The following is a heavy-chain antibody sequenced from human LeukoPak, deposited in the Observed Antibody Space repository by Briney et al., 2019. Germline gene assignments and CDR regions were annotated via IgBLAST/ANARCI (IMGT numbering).Heavy chain of an antibody. CDR1: GFTVSSKY. Sequence: GGSLRLSCAASGFTVSSKYMTWVRQAPGKGLEWVSLIYSAGSTYYADSVKGRFTISRDNSKNTLYLQMNSLRAEDTAIYYCAKSGGWAVAGKYFYMDVWGKGTTVTVSS. CDR2: IYSAGST. CDR3: AKSGGWAVAGKYFYMDV. D-gene: IGHD6-19*01. J-gene: IGHJ6*03. V-gene: IGHV3-53*01.